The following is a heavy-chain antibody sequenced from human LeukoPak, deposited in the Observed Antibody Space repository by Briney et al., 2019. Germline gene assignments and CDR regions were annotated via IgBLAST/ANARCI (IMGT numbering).Heavy chain of an antibody. J-gene: IGHJ4*02. V-gene: IGHV4-34*01. CDR1: GGSISSYY. Sequence: SETLSLTCTVSGGSISSYYWSWIRQPLGKGLEWIGEINHSGSTNYNPSLKSRVTISVDTSKNQFSLKLSSVTAADTAVYYCARGPSAHGYDFWSGYYPHNYFDYWGQGTLVTVSS. CDR2: INHSGST. CDR3: ARGPSAHGYDFWSGYYPHNYFDY. D-gene: IGHD3-3*01.